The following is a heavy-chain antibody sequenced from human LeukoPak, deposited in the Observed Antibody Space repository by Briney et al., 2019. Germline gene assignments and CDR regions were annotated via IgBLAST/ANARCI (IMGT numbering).Heavy chain of an antibody. J-gene: IGHJ4*02. Sequence: PSETLSLTCTVSGGSISSYHWSWIRQPAGKGLEWIGRIYTSGSTNYNPSLKSRVTMSVDTSKNQISLKVNSVTAADTAVYYCARESYSSSYLFDFWGQGTLVTVSS. V-gene: IGHV4-4*07. D-gene: IGHD6-6*01. CDR2: IYTSGST. CDR1: GGSISSYH. CDR3: ARESYSSSYLFDF.